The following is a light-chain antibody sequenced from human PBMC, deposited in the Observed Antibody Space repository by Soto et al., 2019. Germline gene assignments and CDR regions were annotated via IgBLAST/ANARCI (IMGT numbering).Light chain of an antibody. V-gene: IGLV2-8*01. J-gene: IGLJ2*01. CDR1: SSDVGGYYY. Sequence: HSALTQPPSASGSPGQSVTISCTGTSSDVGGYYYVSWYQHHPGKAPKLIIYEVIKRHSGVPDRFSGSKSDNTASLTVSGLRAEDEADYYCTSYAGRNNVVFGGGTKLTVL. CDR2: EVI. CDR3: TSYAGRNNVV.